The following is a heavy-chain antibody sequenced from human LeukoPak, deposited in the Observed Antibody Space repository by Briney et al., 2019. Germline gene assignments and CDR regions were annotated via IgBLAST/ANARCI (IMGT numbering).Heavy chain of an antibody. D-gene: IGHD3-10*01. V-gene: IGHV4-4*02. CDR3: ARSIWFGEPFDY. CDR1: GGSISSRNW. J-gene: IGHJ4*02. Sequence: SETLSLTCAVSGGSISSRNWWSWVRQPPGKGLEWIGEIYHSGSTNYNPSLKTRVTISVDKSKNQFSLKLSSVTAADTAVYYCARSIWFGEPFDYWGQGTLVTVSS. CDR2: IYHSGST.